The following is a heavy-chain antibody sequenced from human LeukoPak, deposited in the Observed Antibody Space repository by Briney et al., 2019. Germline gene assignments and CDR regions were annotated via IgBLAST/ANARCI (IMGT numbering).Heavy chain of an antibody. CDR3: ASGRHLYYGSGSYHPSFDY. Sequence: SVKVSCKASAGTFSSYAISWVPQAPGQGLERMGGIIPIFGTANYAQKFQGRVTITTDESTSTAYMELSSLRSEDTAVYYCASGRHLYYGSGSYHPSFDYWGQGTLVTVSS. J-gene: IGHJ4*02. V-gene: IGHV1-69*05. CDR1: AGTFSSYA. D-gene: IGHD3-10*01. CDR2: IIPIFGTA.